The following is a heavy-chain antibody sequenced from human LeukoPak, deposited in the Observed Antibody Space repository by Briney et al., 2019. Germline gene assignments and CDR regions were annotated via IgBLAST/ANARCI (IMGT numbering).Heavy chain of an antibody. CDR2: ISSSSSYI. D-gene: IGHD2-2*02. J-gene: IGHJ4*02. CDR1: GFTFSSYS. Sequence: GGSLRLSCAASGFTFSSYSMNWVRQAPGKGLEWVSSISSSSSYIYYADSVKGRFTISRDNAKNSLYLQMNSLRAEDTAVYYCASCRSTSCYTGGDYWGQGTLVTVSS. V-gene: IGHV3-21*01. CDR3: ASCRSTSCYTGGDY.